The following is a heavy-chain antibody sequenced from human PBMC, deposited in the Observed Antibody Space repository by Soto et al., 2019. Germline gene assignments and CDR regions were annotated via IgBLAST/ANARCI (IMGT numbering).Heavy chain of an antibody. Sequence: HPGGSLRLSCAASGFTFSSYGMHWVRQAPGKGLEWVAVISYDGSNKYYADSVKGRFTISRDNSKNTLHLQMNSLRAEDTAVYYCAKSPSNYITGPRGDAFDIWGQGTMVTVSS. J-gene: IGHJ3*02. V-gene: IGHV3-30*18. CDR1: GFTFSSYG. CDR2: ISYDGSNK. CDR3: AKSPSNYITGPRGDAFDI. D-gene: IGHD1-20*01.